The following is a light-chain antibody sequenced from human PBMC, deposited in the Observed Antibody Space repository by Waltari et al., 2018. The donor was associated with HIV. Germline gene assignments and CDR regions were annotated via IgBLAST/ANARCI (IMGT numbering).Light chain of an antibody. J-gene: IGLJ3*02. CDR2: RSV. V-gene: IGLV1-47*01. CDR1: SSNIGRDY. CDR3: AAWDHGLTGPYWV. Sequence: QSVLTQPLSTSGTPGQGVTISCSGSSSNIGRDYVYWYRHLPGTTPTLPSYRSVRRPSGVANRFTASNSGPSAAPANSGLQSGDEAVYYGAAWDHGLTGPYWVFGGGTRLTVL.